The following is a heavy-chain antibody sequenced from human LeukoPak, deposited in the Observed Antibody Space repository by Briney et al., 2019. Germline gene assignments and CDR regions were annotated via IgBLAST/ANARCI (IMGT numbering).Heavy chain of an antibody. CDR2: INHSGST. CDR1: GGSFSGYY. J-gene: IGHJ2*01. V-gene: IGHV4-34*01. CDR3: AREEGVPAANWYFDL. Sequence: PSETLSLTCAVYGGSFSGYYWSWIRQPPGKGLEWIGEINHSGSTNYNPSLKSRVTISVDTSKNQFSLKLSSVTAAETAVYYCAREEGVPAANWYFDLWGRGTLVTVSS. D-gene: IGHD2-2*01.